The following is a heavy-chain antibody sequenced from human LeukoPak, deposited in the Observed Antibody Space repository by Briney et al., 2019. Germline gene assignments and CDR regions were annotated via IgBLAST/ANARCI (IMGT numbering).Heavy chain of an antibody. V-gene: IGHV3-23*01. CDR1: RFTFSSYA. CDR2: ISGSGGST. CDR3: AKDWSLLWFGELFSNDY. D-gene: IGHD3-10*01. Sequence: GGSLRLSCAASRFTFSSYAMSWVRQAPGKGLEWVSAISGSGGSTYYADSVKGRFTISRDNSKNTLYLQMNSLRAEDTAVYYCAKDWSLLWFGELFSNDYWGQGTLVTVSS. J-gene: IGHJ4*02.